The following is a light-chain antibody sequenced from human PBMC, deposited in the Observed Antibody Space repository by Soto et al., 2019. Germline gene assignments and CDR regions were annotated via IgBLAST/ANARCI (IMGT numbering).Light chain of an antibody. Sequence: EIVMTQSPATLSVSPGXXXXXXXXASQSXSXNLAWYQKKPGQAPRLLIYGASTRATGIPARFSGSGSGTEFTLTISSLQSXXFAXXXCXQYNNWWTFGQGTRVEIK. CDR1: QSXSXN. J-gene: IGKJ1*01. CDR3: XQYNNWWT. CDR2: GAS. V-gene: IGKV3-15*01.